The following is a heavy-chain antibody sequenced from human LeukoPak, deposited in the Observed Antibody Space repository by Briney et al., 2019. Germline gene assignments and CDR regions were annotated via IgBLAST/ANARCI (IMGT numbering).Heavy chain of an antibody. V-gene: IGHV1-46*01. CDR2: INPSGGST. J-gene: IGHJ6*04. CDR3: AREGVEAAGHYDILTGYYFGFWLRMDV. CDR1: GYTFTSYY. D-gene: IGHD3-9*01. Sequence: GASVKVSYKASGYTFTSYYMHWVRQAPGQGREWMGIINPSGGSTSYAQKFQGRVTMTRDMSTSIVYMELSSLRSEDTAVYYCAREGVEAAGHYDILTGYYFGFWLRMDVWGKGTTVTVSS.